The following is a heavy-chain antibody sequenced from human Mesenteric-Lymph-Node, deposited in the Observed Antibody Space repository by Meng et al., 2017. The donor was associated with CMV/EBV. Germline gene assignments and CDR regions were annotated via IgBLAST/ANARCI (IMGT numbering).Heavy chain of an antibody. CDR1: GYTFSDHY. CDR2: IDPSGGST. Sequence: SGYTFSDHYMNWVRQAPGQGLEWMGIIDPSGGSTNYAQRFQGRVTVTRDTSTSTVYLELSSLRSEDAAVYYCARDQGCGSTNCVFDYWGQGTLVTVSS. V-gene: IGHV1-46*01. CDR3: ARDQGCGSTNCVFDY. D-gene: IGHD2-2*01. J-gene: IGHJ4*02.